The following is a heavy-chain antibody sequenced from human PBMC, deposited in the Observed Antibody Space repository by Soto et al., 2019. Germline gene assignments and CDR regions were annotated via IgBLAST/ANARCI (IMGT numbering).Heavy chain of an antibody. Sequence: SETLSLTCTVSGGSISSGGYYWSWIRQHPGKGLEWIGYIYYSGSTYYNPSLKSRVTISVDTSKNQLSLKLSSVTAADTAVYYCARQRTTVVTQAYFDHWGQGALVT. CDR1: GGSISSGGYY. CDR3: ARQRTTVVTQAYFDH. J-gene: IGHJ4*02. CDR2: IYYSGST. D-gene: IGHD2-21*02. V-gene: IGHV4-31*03.